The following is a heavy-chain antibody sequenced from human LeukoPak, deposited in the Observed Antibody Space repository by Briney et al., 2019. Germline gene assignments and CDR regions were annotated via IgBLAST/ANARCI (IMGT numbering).Heavy chain of an antibody. CDR2: IYIRGST. CDR1: GGSISSYY. Sequence: PSETLSLTCTVSGGSISSYYWSWIRHPAGKGLEWIGGIYIRGSTNSNPSPKSRVTMSVDTSTNQFSLKLSSVTAADTAVYYCARERMYSSGWYVDYWGQGTLVTVSS. CDR3: ARERMYSSGWYVDY. V-gene: IGHV4-4*07. J-gene: IGHJ4*02. D-gene: IGHD6-19*01.